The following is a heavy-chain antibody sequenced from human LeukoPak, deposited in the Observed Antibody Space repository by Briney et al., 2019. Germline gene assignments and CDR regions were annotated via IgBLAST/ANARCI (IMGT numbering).Heavy chain of an antibody. V-gene: IGHV4-39*01. CDR3: ARSINVLRYFDWLSQGGPFDY. D-gene: IGHD3-9*01. CDR2: IYYSGST. J-gene: IGHJ4*02. Sequence: WVRQPPGKGLEWIGSIYYSGSTYYNPSLKSRVTISVDTSKNQFSLKLSSVTAADTAVYYCARSINVLRYFDWLSQGGPFDYWGQGTLVTVSS.